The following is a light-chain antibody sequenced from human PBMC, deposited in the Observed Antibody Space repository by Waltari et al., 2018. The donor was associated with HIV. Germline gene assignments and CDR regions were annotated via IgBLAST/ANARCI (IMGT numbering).Light chain of an antibody. CDR3: QQYYSSPLT. CDR2: LAS. CDR1: QSVLYSSNNKNY. J-gene: IGKJ2*01. Sequence: DIVMTQSPDSLAVSLCERAPINCKSSQSVLYSSNNKNYLAWYQQKPGQPPKLLIYLASTRESGVPDRFSGSGSGTDFTLTISSLQAEDVAVYYCQQYYSSPLTFGQGTKLEIK. V-gene: IGKV4-1*01.